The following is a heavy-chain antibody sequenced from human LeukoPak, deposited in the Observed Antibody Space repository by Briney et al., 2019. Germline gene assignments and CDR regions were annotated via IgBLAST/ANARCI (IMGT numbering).Heavy chain of an antibody. CDR3: AREPFRSAAMGGFDP. CDR2: INPNSGGT. Sequence: ASVKVSCKASGYTFTGYYMHWVRQAPGQGLEWMGWINPNSGGTNYAQKFQGRVTMTRDTSISTAYMELSSLRPEDTAVYYCAREPFRSAAMGGFDPWGQGTLVTVSS. V-gene: IGHV1-2*02. J-gene: IGHJ5*02. D-gene: IGHD2-2*01. CDR1: GYTFTGYY.